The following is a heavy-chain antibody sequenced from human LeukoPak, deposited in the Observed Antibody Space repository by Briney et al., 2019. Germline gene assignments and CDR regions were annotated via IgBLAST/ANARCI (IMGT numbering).Heavy chain of an antibody. CDR2: IYHSGST. CDR1: GGSISSGYY. Sequence: SETLSLTCTVSGGSISSGYYWGWIRQPPGKGLEWIGSIYHSGSTYYNPSLKSRVTISVDTSKNQFSLKLSSVTAADTAVYYCARSGLRLGELSFDYWGQGTLVTVSS. V-gene: IGHV4-38-2*02. D-gene: IGHD3-16*02. CDR3: ARSGLRLGELSFDY. J-gene: IGHJ4*02.